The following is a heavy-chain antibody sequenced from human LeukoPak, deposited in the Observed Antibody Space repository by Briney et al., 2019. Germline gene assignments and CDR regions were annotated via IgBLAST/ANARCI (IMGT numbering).Heavy chain of an antibody. V-gene: IGHV3-30*02. D-gene: IGHD6-6*01. CDR3: AKDLIAAHRLAYLFDY. J-gene: IGHJ4*02. CDR1: GFTFSSYG. Sequence: PGGSLRLSCAASGFTFSSYGMHWVRQAPGKGLEWVAFIRYDGSNKYYADSVKGRFTISRDNSKNTLYLQMNSLRAEDTAVYYCAKDLIAAHRLAYLFDYWGQGTLVTVSS. CDR2: IRYDGSNK.